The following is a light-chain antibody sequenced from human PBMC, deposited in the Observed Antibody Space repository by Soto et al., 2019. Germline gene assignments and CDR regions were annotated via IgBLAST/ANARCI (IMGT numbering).Light chain of an antibody. CDR3: QQLSNWPPLT. Sequence: ENGLKHSPGTLSLSPGERATLSCRASQSVSSYLAWYQQKPGQAPRLLIYDASNRATGIPARFSGSGSGTDFTLTISSLEPEDFAVYYCQQLSNWPPLTFGGGSKVDIK. V-gene: IGKV3-11*01. CDR2: DAS. CDR1: QSVSSY. J-gene: IGKJ4*01.